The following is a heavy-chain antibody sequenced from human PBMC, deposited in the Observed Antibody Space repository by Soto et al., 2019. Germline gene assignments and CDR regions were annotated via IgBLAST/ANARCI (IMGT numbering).Heavy chain of an antibody. Sequence: SETLSLTCAVYGGSFSGYYWSWIRQPPGKGLEWIGEINHSGSTNYNPSLKSRVTISVDTSKNQFSLRLSSVTAADTAVYYCARGVTIFGVVNFSSPYYYYGMDVWGQGTTVTVSS. V-gene: IGHV4-34*01. D-gene: IGHD3-3*01. CDR2: INHSGST. CDR3: ARGVTIFGVVNFSSPYYYYGMDV. J-gene: IGHJ6*02. CDR1: GGSFSGYY.